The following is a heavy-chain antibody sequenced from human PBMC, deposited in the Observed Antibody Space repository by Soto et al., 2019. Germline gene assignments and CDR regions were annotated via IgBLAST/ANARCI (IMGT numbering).Heavy chain of an antibody. J-gene: IGHJ4*02. D-gene: IGHD3-16*01. CDR2: IYPADSDI. V-gene: IGHV5-51*01. CDR1: GYTFANYW. CDR3: ARHQRDDASRKIDC. Sequence: GESLKISCESSGYTFANYWIGWVRQVPGKGLEWVAIIYPADSDIKYSPSFQGQVTISADKSIGTAYLQWSSLKASDTAMYYCARHQRDDASRKIDCWGQGTLVTVSS.